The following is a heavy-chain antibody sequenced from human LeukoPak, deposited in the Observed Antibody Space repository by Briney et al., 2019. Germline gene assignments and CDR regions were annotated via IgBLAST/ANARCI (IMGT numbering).Heavy chain of an antibody. CDR1: GFTFSSYA. CDR2: VSGSGGST. D-gene: IGHD1-1*01. Sequence: GGSLRLSCAASGFTFSSYAMSWVRQAPGKGLEWVSSVSGSGGSTYYADSVKGRFTISRDYSKNTLYLQMNSLRAEDTAVYYCATKLPASFDYWGQGTLVTVSS. J-gene: IGHJ4*02. CDR3: ATKLPASFDY. V-gene: IGHV3-23*01.